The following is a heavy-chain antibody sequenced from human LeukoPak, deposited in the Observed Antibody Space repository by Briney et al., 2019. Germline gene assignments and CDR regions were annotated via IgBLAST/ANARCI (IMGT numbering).Heavy chain of an antibody. J-gene: IGHJ4*02. D-gene: IGHD4-17*01. V-gene: IGHV1-2*02. CDR2: INPNSGDT. CDR3: ARGARGTVTTYYFDY. CDR1: GYTFTGYY. Sequence: ASVKVSCKASGYTFTGYYMHWVRQAPGQGLEWMGWINPNSGDTNYAQKFQGRVTMTRDTSISTAYMELSRLRSDDTAVYYCARGARGTVTTYYFDYWGQGTLVTVSS.